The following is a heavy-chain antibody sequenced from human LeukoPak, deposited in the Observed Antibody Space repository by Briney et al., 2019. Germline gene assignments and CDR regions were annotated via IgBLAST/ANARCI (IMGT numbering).Heavy chain of an antibody. V-gene: IGHV1-46*01. CDR1: GYTFTSYY. J-gene: IGHJ4*02. Sequence: ASVKVSFTASGYTFTSYYMHWVRQAPGQGLEWMGIINPSGGSTSYAQKFQGRVTMTRDTSTSTVYMELSSLRSEDTAVYYCARHSSRWVFDYWGQGTLVTVSS. D-gene: IGHD6-13*01. CDR3: ARHSSRWVFDY. CDR2: INPSGGST.